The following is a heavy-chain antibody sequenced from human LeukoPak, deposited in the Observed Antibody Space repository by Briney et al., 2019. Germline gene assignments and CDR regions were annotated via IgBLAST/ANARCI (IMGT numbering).Heavy chain of an antibody. D-gene: IGHD2-21*02. Sequence: SVKASCKPYSHTFTTYGISYDRHPPGQGLDWKGWISAYNGNTNYAQKLQGRVAITTDTSTSTAYIELRSLRSDDTAVYYCARNHCLNCQFDYWGLGPLVNGSS. CDR3: ARNHCLNCQFDY. J-gene: IGHJ4*02. CDR2: ISAYNGNT. V-gene: IGHV1-18*01. CDR1: SHTFTTYG.